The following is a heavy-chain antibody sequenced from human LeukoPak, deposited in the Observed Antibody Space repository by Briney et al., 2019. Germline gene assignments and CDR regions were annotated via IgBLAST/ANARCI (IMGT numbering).Heavy chain of an antibody. CDR3: ARGSRELYYFDY. Sequence: SETLSLTCTVSGGSISSYYWSWIRRPPGKGLEWIGYIYYSGGTKYNPSLKSRVTISVDASKSQFSLKLNSVTAADTAVYYCARGSRELYYFDYWGQGTLVTVSS. CDR1: GGSISSYY. J-gene: IGHJ4*02. V-gene: IGHV4-59*01. CDR2: IYYSGGT. D-gene: IGHD1-7*01.